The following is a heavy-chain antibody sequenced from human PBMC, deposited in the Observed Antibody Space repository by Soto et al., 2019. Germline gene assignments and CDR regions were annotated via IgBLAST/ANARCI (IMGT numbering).Heavy chain of an antibody. J-gene: IGHJ4*02. Sequence: QVQLQESGPGLVKPSQTLCLTCTVSGGSISSGGYYWSWIRQHPGKGLEWIGYIYYSGSTYYNPSLKIRVTISVDTSRNQFPLKLSSVTAADTAVYYCARGRYCSGGSCYLFDSWGQGTLVTVSS. CDR2: IYYSGST. CDR1: GGSISSGGYY. D-gene: IGHD2-15*01. CDR3: ARGRYCSGGSCYLFDS. V-gene: IGHV4-31*03.